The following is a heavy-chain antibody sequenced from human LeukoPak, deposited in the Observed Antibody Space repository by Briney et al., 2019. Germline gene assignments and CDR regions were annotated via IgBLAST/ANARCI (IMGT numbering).Heavy chain of an antibody. J-gene: IGHJ3*02. CDR1: GGSISSGGYY. Sequence: SETLSLTCTVSGGSISSGGYYWSWIRQHPGKGLEWIGYIYYGGSTYYNPSLKSRVTISVDTSKNQFSLKLSSVTAADTAVYYCARELWRYAFDIWGQGTMVTVSS. CDR2: IYYGGST. V-gene: IGHV4-31*03. CDR3: ARELWRYAFDI. D-gene: IGHD2-21*01.